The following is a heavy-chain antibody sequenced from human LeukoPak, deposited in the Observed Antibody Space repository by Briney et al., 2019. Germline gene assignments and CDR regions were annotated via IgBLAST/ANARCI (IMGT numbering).Heavy chain of an antibody. CDR3: ARGDSSGVPDY. V-gene: IGHV3-48*04. J-gene: IGHJ4*02. D-gene: IGHD3-22*01. CDR2: ISHNGSNL. Sequence: GGSLRLSCAASGFTFSSYSMNWVRQAPGKGLEWLSYISHNGSNLDYAESVRGRFTISRDNANHSLYLQINSLRAEDTAVYYCARGDSSGVPDYWGQGTLVTVSS. CDR1: GFTFSSYS.